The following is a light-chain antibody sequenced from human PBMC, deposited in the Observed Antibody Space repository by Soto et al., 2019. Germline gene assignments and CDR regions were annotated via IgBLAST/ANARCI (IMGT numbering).Light chain of an antibody. J-gene: IGKJ2*01. CDR1: QSVSSSH. CDR3: QQYGGSPYT. V-gene: IGKV3-20*01. Sequence: EIVLTQSPGTLSLSPGERATLSCRASQSVSSSHLAWYQQKPGQTPRLLIYGVSTRATGIPDRFSSSGSGADFTLTISRLEPDDFAVYYCQQYGGSPYTFGQGTKLEIK. CDR2: GVS.